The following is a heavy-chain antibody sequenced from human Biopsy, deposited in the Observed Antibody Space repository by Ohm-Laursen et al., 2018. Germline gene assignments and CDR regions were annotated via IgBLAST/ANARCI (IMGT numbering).Heavy chain of an antibody. CDR3: ARHAPSYSGSYWRYFDL. D-gene: IGHD1-26*01. V-gene: IGHV4-59*08. CDR1: GASMTGYF. CDR2: IYYTGST. J-gene: IGHJ2*01. Sequence: SDTLSLTCTVSGASMTGYFWTWVRQPAGKGLEWIGYIYYTGSTNYNPSLKSRVTISVDTSMNHLSLRLTFVTAADTAVYYCARHAPSYSGSYWRYFDLWGRGTLVTVSS.